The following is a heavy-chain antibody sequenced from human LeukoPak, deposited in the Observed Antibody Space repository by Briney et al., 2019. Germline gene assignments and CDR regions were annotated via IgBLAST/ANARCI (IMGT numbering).Heavy chain of an antibody. CDR3: ARDRKYLYYGMEV. CDR1: GFPFSSAW. V-gene: IGHV3-66*01. CDR2: IYSGDST. D-gene: IGHD3-10*01. J-gene: IGHJ6*02. Sequence: GGSLRLSCAVSGFPFSSAWMNWVRQAPGKGLEWLSVIYSGDSTYYADSVKDRFTISRDISKNTVYLQMNNLRAEDTAVYYCARDRKYLYYGMEVWGQGTTVTVSS.